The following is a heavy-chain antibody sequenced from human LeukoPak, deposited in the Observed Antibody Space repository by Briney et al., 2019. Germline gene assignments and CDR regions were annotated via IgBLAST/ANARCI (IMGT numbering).Heavy chain of an antibody. CDR1: GYTFTSYY. D-gene: IGHD6-19*01. Sequence: ASVKVSCKASGYTFTSYYMHWVRQAPGQGLEWMGIINPSGGSTSYAQKFQGRVTMTRDTSTSTAYMELSSLRSEDTAVYYCARSTEQWLVSTYYYYYMDVWGKGTTVTVSS. CDR2: INPSGGST. V-gene: IGHV1-46*01. J-gene: IGHJ6*03. CDR3: ARSTEQWLVSTYYYYYMDV.